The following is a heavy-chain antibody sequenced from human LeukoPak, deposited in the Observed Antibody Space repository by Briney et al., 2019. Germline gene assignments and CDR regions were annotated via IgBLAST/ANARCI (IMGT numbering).Heavy chain of an antibody. D-gene: IGHD2/OR15-2a*01. CDR2: IWYDGSNK. Sequence: GRSLRLSCAASGFTFSGYGMHWVRQAPGKGLEWVAVIWYDGSNKYYADSVKGRFTISRDNSKNTLYLQMTSLRAEDTAVYYCAKDLREFGLHFDYWGQGTLVTVSS. CDR3: AKDLREFGLHFDY. CDR1: GFTFSGYG. J-gene: IGHJ4*02. V-gene: IGHV3-33*06.